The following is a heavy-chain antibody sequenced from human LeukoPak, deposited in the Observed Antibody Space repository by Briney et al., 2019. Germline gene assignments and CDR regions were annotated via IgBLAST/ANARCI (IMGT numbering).Heavy chain of an antibody. V-gene: IGHV3-15*01. J-gene: IGHJ5*02. CDR1: GFTFSNDW. CDR3: TTTGTA. D-gene: IGHD2-8*02. Sequence: GSLRLSCAASGFTFSNDWMIWVRQPPGKGLEWVGRIKTKGDGGATDYAAPVKGRFTISRDDSKNALYLQMDSLKIEDTAVYYCTTTGTAWGQGTLVTVSS. CDR2: IKTKGDGGAT.